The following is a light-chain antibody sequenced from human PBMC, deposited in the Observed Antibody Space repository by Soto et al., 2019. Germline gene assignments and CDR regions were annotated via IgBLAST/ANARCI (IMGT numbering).Light chain of an antibody. CDR2: RIY. CDR1: ETLGRNY. Sequence: ETLLTQSPGTLSLSPGERATLSCRATETLGRNYLAWYQQKPGQAPRLLIHRIYIRAAGIPDRFSGSASGTGLALTFSRLEPENFAMYYCQQYDNVPQTFGRGTRVEIK. V-gene: IGKV3-20*01. CDR3: QQYDNVPQT. J-gene: IGKJ1*01.